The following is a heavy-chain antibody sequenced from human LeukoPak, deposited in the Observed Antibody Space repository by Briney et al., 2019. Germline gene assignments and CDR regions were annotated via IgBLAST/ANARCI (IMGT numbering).Heavy chain of an antibody. J-gene: IGHJ4*02. Sequence: GGSLRLSCTASGFAFSSAALTWVRQVPGKGLEWVSTITGRDDSTYYADSVKGRFTISRDNSKNTLYLQMNSLRAEDTAIYYCAKDLELLSYFDYWGQGTLVTVSS. D-gene: IGHD1-7*01. CDR3: AKDLELLSYFDY. V-gene: IGHV3-23*01. CDR2: ITGRDDST. CDR1: GFAFSSAA.